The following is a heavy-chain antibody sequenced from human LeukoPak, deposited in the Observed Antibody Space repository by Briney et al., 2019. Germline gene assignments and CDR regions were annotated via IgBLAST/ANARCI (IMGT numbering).Heavy chain of an antibody. CDR1: GFTFSSYA. CDR2: ISGSGGTT. Sequence: PGGSLRLSCAASGFTFSSYAMSWVRQAPGKGLEWVSAISGSGGTTYYADSVKGRFTISRDNAKNSLYLQMNSLRAEDTAVYYCASKNTPHYSSSWYAFHYWGQGTLVTVSS. J-gene: IGHJ4*02. V-gene: IGHV3-23*01. D-gene: IGHD6-13*01. CDR3: ASKNTPHYSSSWYAFHY.